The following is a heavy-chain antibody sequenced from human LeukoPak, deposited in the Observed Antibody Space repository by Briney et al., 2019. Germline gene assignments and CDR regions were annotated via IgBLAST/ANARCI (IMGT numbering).Heavy chain of an antibody. Sequence: GGSLRLSCAASGFTFRTYGMSWVRQAPGKGLEWVSGITSPGSTYYADSVKGRFTISRDNSKNTLYLQMNSLRAEDTAVYYCARRSGIAVAGAFDYWGQGTLVTVSS. D-gene: IGHD6-19*01. CDR3: ARRSGIAVAGAFDY. CDR2: ITSPGST. J-gene: IGHJ4*02. CDR1: GFTFRTYG. V-gene: IGHV3-23*01.